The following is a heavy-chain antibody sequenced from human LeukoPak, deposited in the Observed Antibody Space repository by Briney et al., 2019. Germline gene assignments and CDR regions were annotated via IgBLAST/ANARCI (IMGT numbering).Heavy chain of an antibody. D-gene: IGHD1-26*01. V-gene: IGHV4-4*07. J-gene: IGHJ4*02. CDR2: FYRTGST. CDR1: GGSISSYY. CDR3: ARDQYSGSLDY. Sequence: SEIRSLTCTVSGGSISSYYWTWIRQPAGKVLEWIGRFYRTGSTNYNHSLKSRVTMSVDTSKNQFSLKLSSVTAADTAVYYCARDQYSGSLDYWGQGTLVTVSS.